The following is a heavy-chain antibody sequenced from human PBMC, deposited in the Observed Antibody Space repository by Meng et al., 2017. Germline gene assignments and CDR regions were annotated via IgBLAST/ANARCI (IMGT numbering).Heavy chain of an antibody. D-gene: IGHD6-13*01. CDR3: ARVRYSSSWYAFDY. V-gene: IGHV3-30*04. CDR1: GFTFSSYA. J-gene: IGHJ4*02. Sequence: GGSLRLSCAASGFTFSSYAMHWVRQAPGKGLEWVAVISYDGSNKYYADSVKGRVTISRDNSKNTLYLQMNSLRAEDTAVYYCARVRYSSSWYAFDYWGQGTLVTVSS. CDR2: ISYDGSNK.